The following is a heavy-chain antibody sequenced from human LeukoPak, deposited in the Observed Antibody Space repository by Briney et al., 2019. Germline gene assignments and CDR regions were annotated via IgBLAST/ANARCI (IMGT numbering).Heavy chain of an antibody. CDR1: GGTFSSYA. CDR2: IIPIFGIA. Sequence: SVKVPCKASGGTFSSYAISWVRQAPGQGLEWMGRIIPIFGIANYAQKFQGRVTITADKSTSTAYMELSSLRSEDTAVYYCARIVGATFPLDYWGQGTLVTVSP. CDR3: ARIVGATFPLDY. D-gene: IGHD1-26*01. J-gene: IGHJ4*02. V-gene: IGHV1-69*04.